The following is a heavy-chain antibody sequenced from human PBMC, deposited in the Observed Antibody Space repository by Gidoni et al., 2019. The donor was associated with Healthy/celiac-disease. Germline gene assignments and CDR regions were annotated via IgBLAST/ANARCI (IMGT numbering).Heavy chain of an antibody. D-gene: IGHD4-17*01. V-gene: IGHV3-66*01. CDR3: ARVGENDYGDPSDY. J-gene: IGHJ4*02. CDR1: GFTVSSNY. CDR2: IYSGGST. Sequence: EVQLVESGGGLVQPGGSLRLSCAASGFTVSSNYMSWVRQAPGKGLEWDSVIYSGGSTYYADSVKGRFTISRDNSKNTLYLQMNSLRAEDTAVYYCARVGENDYGDPSDYWGQGTLVTVSS.